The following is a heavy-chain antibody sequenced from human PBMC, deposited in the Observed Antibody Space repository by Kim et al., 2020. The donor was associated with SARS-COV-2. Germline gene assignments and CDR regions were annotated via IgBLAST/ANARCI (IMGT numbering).Heavy chain of an antibody. CDR3: AKKTIGAAGNNWFDP. V-gene: IGHV3-23*01. CDR1: GFTFSNHA. Sequence: GGSLRLSCAASGFTFSNHAMSWVRQAPGKGLEWVSHISGGVVSTYYADSVKGRFTVSRDNSKNTLYLQMNSLRAEDTAVYYCAKKTIGAAGNNWFDPWG. J-gene: IGHJ5*02. D-gene: IGHD6-13*01. CDR2: ISGGVVST.